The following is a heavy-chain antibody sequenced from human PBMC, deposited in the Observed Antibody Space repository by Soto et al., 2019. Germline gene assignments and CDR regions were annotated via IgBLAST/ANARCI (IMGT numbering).Heavy chain of an antibody. Sequence: GGSLRLSCAASGFTFSSYAMHWVRQAPGKGLEWVAVISYDGSNKYYADSVKGRFTISRDNSKNTLYLQMNSLRAEDTAVYYCAIQHPNYCISTSRYSPRSDPWGQRTLV. J-gene: IGHJ5*02. D-gene: IGHD2-2*01. CDR1: GFTFSSYA. CDR3: AIQHPNYCISTSRYSPRSDP. V-gene: IGHV3-30-3*01. CDR2: ISYDGSNK.